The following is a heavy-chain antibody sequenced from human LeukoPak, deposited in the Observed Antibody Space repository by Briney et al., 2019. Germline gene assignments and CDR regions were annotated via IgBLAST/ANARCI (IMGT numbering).Heavy chain of an antibody. CDR1: GFTFSSYA. J-gene: IGHJ4*02. V-gene: IGHV3-23*01. D-gene: IGHD6-13*01. CDR2: ISGSGGST. Sequence: GSLRLSCAASGFTFSSYAMSWVRQAPGKGLKWVSAISGSGGSTYYADSVKGRFTISRDNSKNTLYLQMNSLRAEDTAVYYCAKMGQQLVRGYFDYWGQGTLVTVSS. CDR3: AKMGQQLVRGYFDY.